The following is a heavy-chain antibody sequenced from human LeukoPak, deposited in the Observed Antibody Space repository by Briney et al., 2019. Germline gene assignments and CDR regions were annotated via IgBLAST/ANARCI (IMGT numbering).Heavy chain of an antibody. J-gene: IGHJ4*02. Sequence: GGSLRLSCAASGFTFSSYAMSWVRQAPGKGLEWVSGISNTGGNTYNADSVKGRFTISRDNSKNTLYLQMNSLRVEDTAVYYCAKDQEQWLVRAFDYWGQGTPVTVSS. V-gene: IGHV3-23*01. CDR1: GFTFSSYA. D-gene: IGHD6-19*01. CDR3: AKDQEQWLVRAFDY. CDR2: ISNTGGNT.